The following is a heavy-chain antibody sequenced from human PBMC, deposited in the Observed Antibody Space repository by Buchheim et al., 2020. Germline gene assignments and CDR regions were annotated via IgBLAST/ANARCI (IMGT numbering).Heavy chain of an antibody. D-gene: IGHD3-3*01. Sequence: QVQLVQSGAEVKKPGSSVKVSCKASGGTFSSYAISWVRQAPGQGLEWMGGIIPIFGTANYAQKFQGRVTITADKSTSTAYMELSSLRSEDTAVYYCARDRVMEAAPYYDFWSGYYLNWFDPWGQGTL. CDR3: ARDRVMEAAPYYDFWSGYYLNWFDP. CDR2: IIPIFGTA. V-gene: IGHV1-69*06. J-gene: IGHJ5*02. CDR1: GGTFSSYA.